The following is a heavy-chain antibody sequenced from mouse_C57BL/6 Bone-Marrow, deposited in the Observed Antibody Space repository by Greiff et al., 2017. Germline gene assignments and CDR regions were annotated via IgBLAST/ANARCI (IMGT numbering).Heavy chain of an antibody. J-gene: IGHJ4*01. CDR1: GYSFTDYN. Sequence: EVKLQEPGPELVKPGASVKISCKASGYSFTDYNMNWVKQSNGKSLEWIGVINPNYGTTSYNQKFKGKATLTVDQSSSTAYMQLNSLTSEYSAVYYCARGYEYDYAMDYWGRGTSVTVSS. CDR3: ARGYEYDYAMDY. CDR2: INPNYGTT. D-gene: IGHD2-4*01. V-gene: IGHV1-39*01.